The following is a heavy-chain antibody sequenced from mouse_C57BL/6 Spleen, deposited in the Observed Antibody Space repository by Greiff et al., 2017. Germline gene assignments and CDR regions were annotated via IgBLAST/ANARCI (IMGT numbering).Heavy chain of an antibody. V-gene: IGHV14-4*01. CDR1: GFNIKDDY. J-gene: IGHJ4*01. CDR3: TAYYSNYEAMDY. CDR2: IDPENGDT. D-gene: IGHD2-5*01. Sequence: VQLQQSGAELVRPGASVKLSCTASGFNIKDDYMHWVKQRPEQGLEWIGWIDPENGDTEYASKFQGKATITADTSSNTAYRQLSSLTSEDTAVYYCTAYYSNYEAMDYWGQGTSVTVSS.